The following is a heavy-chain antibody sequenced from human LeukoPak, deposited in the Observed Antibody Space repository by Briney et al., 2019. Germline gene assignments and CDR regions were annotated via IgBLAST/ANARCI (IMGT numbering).Heavy chain of an antibody. CDR3: ARDWPVTGLDF. V-gene: IGHV4-59*11. J-gene: IGHJ4*02. D-gene: IGHD1-14*01. Sequence: SETLSLTCTVSGGSISGHYWTWIRQPPGKGLVWIGSIFYSGSTNYNPSLKSRVTMSVDTSKNQFSLKLTSVTTADTALYYCARDWPVTGLDFWGQGTLVIVSS. CDR1: GGSISGHY. CDR2: IFYSGST.